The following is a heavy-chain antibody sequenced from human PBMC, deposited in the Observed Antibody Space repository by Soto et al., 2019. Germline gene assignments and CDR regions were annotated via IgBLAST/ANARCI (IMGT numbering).Heavy chain of an antibody. CDR2: INHSGST. V-gene: IGHV4-34*01. Sequence: SETLSLTCAVYGGSFSGYYWNWIRQPPGKGLEWIGEINHSGSTNYNPSLKSRVTISVDTSKNQFSLKLNSVTAADTAVYYCARMNYYDTSGYPFDYWGQGMMVTVSS. J-gene: IGHJ4*02. CDR1: GGSFSGYY. CDR3: ARMNYYDTSGYPFDY. D-gene: IGHD3-22*01.